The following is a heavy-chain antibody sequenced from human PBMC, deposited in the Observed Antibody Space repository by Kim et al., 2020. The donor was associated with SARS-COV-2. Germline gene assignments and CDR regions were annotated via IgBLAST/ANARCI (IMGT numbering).Heavy chain of an antibody. Sequence: SETLSLTCAVSGGSISNSNWWSWVRQPPGKGLEWIGEIYHSGSTNYNPSLKSRVTIFLDKSKNQCSLTLISVTAADTAVYYCARTPDYYYGMDVWGQGTTVTVSS. CDR2: IYHSGST. CDR1: GGSISNSNW. J-gene: IGHJ6*02. CDR3: ARTPDYYYGMDV. V-gene: IGHV4-4*02.